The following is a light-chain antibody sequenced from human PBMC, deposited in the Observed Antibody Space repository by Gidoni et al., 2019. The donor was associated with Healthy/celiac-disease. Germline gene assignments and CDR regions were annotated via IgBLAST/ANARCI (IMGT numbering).Light chain of an antibody. J-gene: IGKJ1*01. CDR1: QSVSSN. V-gene: IGKV3-15*01. Sequence: EIVMTQSPATLSVSPGERATLSCRASQSVSSNVAWYQQKPGQAPRLLIYGASTRATGIPARFSGSGSGTEFTLTISSLQSEDFAVYYCQQYNNWPRRFGQGTKVEIK. CDR3: QQYNNWPRR. CDR2: GAS.